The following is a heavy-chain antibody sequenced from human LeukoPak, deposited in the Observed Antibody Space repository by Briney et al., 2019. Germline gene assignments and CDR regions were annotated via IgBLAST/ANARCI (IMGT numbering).Heavy chain of an antibody. Sequence: GGSLRLSCAASGFTFSSYAMSWVRQAPGKGLEWVSAISGSGGSTYYADSVKGRFTISRDNSKNTLYLQMNSLRAEDTAVYYCAKGAGGSTYYDFWSGYYTILFDYWGQGTLVTVSS. CDR1: GFTFSSYA. J-gene: IGHJ4*02. CDR3: AKGAGGSTYYDFWSGYYTILFDY. CDR2: ISGSGGST. V-gene: IGHV3-23*01. D-gene: IGHD3-3*01.